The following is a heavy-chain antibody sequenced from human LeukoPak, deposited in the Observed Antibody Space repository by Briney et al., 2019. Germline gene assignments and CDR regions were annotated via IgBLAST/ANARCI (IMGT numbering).Heavy chain of an antibody. CDR2: IYHSGST. V-gene: IGHV4-30-2*01. D-gene: IGHD2-15*01. J-gene: IGHJ4*02. CDR3: ARFIDYFDY. CDR1: GGSISSGGYS. Sequence: SQTLSLTCAVSGGSISSGGYSWSWIRQPPGMGLEWIGYIYHSGSTYYNPSLKSRVTISVDRSKNQFSLKLTSVTAADTAVYYRARFIDYFDYWGQGTLVTVSS.